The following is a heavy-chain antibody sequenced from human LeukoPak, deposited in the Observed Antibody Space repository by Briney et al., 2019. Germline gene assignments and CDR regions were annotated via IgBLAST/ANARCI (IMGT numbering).Heavy chain of an antibody. J-gene: IGHJ4*02. CDR3: ATDWPPPSSSSPHNDY. Sequence: GASVKVSCKASGYTFTDYYMHWVQQAPGKVLEWMGRVDPEDGETIYAEKFQGRVTITADTSTDTAYMELSSLRSEDTAVYYCATDWPPPSSSSPHNDYWGQGTLVTVSS. CDR2: VDPEDGET. D-gene: IGHD6-6*01. CDR1: GYTFTDYY. V-gene: IGHV1-69-2*01.